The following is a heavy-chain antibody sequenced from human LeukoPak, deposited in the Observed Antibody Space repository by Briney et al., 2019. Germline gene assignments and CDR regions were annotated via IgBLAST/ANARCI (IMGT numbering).Heavy chain of an antibody. D-gene: IGHD3-22*01. Sequence: GGSLRLSCAASGFTFSSYWMHWVRQAPGKGLVWVSRISSDGSSTSYADSVKGRFTISRDNAKNTLYVQMNSLRAEDTAVYYCARSMIFPPDSFDYWGQGTLVTVSS. CDR3: ARSMIFPPDSFDY. J-gene: IGHJ4*02. CDR1: GFTFSSYW. V-gene: IGHV3-74*01. CDR2: ISSDGSST.